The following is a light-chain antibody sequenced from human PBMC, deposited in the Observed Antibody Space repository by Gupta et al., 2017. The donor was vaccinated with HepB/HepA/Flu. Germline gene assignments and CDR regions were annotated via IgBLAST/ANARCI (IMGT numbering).Light chain of an antibody. Sequence: QSALTQPRSVSGSPGQSVTISCTGTSSDVGGYNYVSWYQQHPGKAPKLMIYDVSKRPSGVPDRFSGSKSGNTASLTISGRQAEDEADYYCGSYAGSYVVFGGGTKLTVL. J-gene: IGLJ2*01. CDR1: SSDVGGYNY. CDR2: DVS. CDR3: GSYAGSYVV. V-gene: IGLV2-11*01.